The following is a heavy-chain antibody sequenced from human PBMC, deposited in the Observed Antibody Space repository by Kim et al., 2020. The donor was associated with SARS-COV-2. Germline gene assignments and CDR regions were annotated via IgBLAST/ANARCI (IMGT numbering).Heavy chain of an antibody. CDR3: ARDSGYFDY. D-gene: IGHD3-10*01. J-gene: IGHJ4*02. CDR1: GFTFRSYA. V-gene: IGHV3-30*04. Sequence: GGSLRLSCAASGFTFRSYAMHWVRQAPGKGLEWVAVISYDGSNKYYADSVKGRFTISRDNSKNTLYLQMNSLRAEDTAVYYCARDSGYFDYWGQGTLVTVSS. CDR2: ISYDGSNK.